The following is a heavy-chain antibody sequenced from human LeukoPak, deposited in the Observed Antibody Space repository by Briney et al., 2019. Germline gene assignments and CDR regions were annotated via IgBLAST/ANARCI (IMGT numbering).Heavy chain of an antibody. CDR1: GYTFTSYD. J-gene: IGHJ6*02. CDR3: ARQYCSSTSCYSNYYYGMDV. CDR2: MNPNSGNT. D-gene: IGHD2-2*02. V-gene: IGHV1-8*01. Sequence: ASVKVSCKASGYTFTSYDINWVRQATGQGLEWMGWMNPNSGNTGYAQKFQGRVTMTRNTSISTAYMELGSLRSEDTAVYYCARQYCSSTSCYSNYYYGMDVWGQGTTVTVSS.